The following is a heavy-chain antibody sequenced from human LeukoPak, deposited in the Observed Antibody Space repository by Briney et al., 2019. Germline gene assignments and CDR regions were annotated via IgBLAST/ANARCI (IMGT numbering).Heavy chain of an antibody. D-gene: IGHD2-15*01. CDR1: GYTFTCYD. CDR2: MNPNSGNT. J-gene: IGHJ5*02. Sequence: ASVKVSCKASGYTFTCYDINWVRQATGQGPEWMGWMNPNSGNTGYAQKFQGRVTITRDPSISTAYMVLSSLRSEDTAVYYCARMDHHGGRDNWFDPWGQGTLVTVSS. V-gene: IGHV1-8*03. CDR3: ARMDHHGGRDNWFDP.